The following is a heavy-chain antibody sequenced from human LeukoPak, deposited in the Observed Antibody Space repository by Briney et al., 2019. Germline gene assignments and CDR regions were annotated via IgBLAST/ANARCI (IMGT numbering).Heavy chain of an antibody. CDR2: ISSSSSYI. V-gene: IGHV3-21*01. J-gene: IGHJ4*02. D-gene: IGHD4-17*01. Sequence: GGSLRLSCAASGFTFSSYSMNWVRQAPGKGLEWVSSISSSSSYIYYADSVKGRFTISRDNAKNSLYLQMNSLRAEDTVVYYCARDSGDYALGYWGQGTLVTVSS. CDR3: ARDSGDYALGY. CDR1: GFTFSSYS.